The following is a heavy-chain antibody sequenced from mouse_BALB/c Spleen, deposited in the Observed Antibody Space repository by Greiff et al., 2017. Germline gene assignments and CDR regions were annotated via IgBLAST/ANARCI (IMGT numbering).Heavy chain of an antibody. CDR1: GYSITSGYY. Sequence: EVKLVESGPGLVKPSQSLSLTCSVTGYSITSGYYWNWIRQFPGNKLEWMGYISYDGSNNYNPSLKNRISITRDTSKNQFFLKLNSVTTEDTATYYCARDGGAYYRYDGAMDYWGQGTSVTVSS. V-gene: IGHV3-6*02. D-gene: IGHD2-14*01. J-gene: IGHJ4*01. CDR2: ISYDGSN. CDR3: ARDGGAYYRYDGAMDY.